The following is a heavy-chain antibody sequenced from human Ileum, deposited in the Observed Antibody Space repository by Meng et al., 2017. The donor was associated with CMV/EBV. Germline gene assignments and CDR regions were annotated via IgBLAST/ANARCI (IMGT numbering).Heavy chain of an antibody. CDR2: TYYRSKWYN. V-gene: IGHV6-1*01. D-gene: IGHD6-19*01. Sequence: QVQLQQSGPGVMKPSPTLSVSCAVSGDSVTSNGVHWIWIRQSPSIGREWLIRTYYRSKWYNEYAVSVKSRITINPDTSRNHFFLQLSSVSPEDTAGYYCARNIFECQVLPVDYWGQGTLVTVSS. J-gene: IGHJ4*02. CDR3: ARNIFECQVLPVDY. CDR1: GDSVTSNGVH.